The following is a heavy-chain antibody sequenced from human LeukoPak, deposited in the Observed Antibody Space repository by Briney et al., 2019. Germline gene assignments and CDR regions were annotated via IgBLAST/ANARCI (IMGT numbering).Heavy chain of an antibody. V-gene: IGHV3-30*12. CDR2: IYYDGSNN. CDR1: GFTFNSFG. Sequence: GGSLRLSCAASGFTFNSFGIHWVRQAPGKGVEWVAVIYYDGSNNYYSDSVKGGFTISRDNTKNTVFMQMSSLRAEDTAVYYCARDHHPGYHYSLGFNWLDPWGQGTLVSVSS. CDR3: ARDHHPGYHYSLGFNWLDP. D-gene: IGHD3-22*01. J-gene: IGHJ5*02.